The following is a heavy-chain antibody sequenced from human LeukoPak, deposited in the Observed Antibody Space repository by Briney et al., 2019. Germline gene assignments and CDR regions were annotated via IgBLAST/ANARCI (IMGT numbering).Heavy chain of an antibody. D-gene: IGHD6-19*01. CDR2: INPDSGAT. CDR1: GYTFTGYY. V-gene: IGHV1-2*02. Sequence: ASVKVSCKASGYTFTGYYMHWVRQAPGQGLEWMGWINPDSGATNYAQKFQERVTITRDMSTKTAHLELSGLRSEDTAVYYCAADLIAVTGSWYWGQGTLVTVSS. CDR3: AADLIAVTGSWY. J-gene: IGHJ4*02.